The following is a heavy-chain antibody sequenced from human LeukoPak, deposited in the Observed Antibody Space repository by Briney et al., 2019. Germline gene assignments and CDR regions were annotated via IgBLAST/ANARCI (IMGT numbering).Heavy chain of an antibody. J-gene: IGHJ5*02. CDR1: GGSLSSSY. Sequence: SGTLSLTCTVSGGSLSSSYWSWVRQPAGKGLEWIGRIYSSGSTNYNPSLKSRVTISVDKSKNQISLKLSSVTAADTAVYFCARVSNTCFDPWGQGTLVAVSS. CDR3: ARVSNTCFDP. CDR2: IYSSGST. V-gene: IGHV4-4*07.